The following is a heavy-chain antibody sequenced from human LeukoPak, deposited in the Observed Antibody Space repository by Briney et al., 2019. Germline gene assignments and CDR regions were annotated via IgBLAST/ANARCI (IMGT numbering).Heavy chain of an antibody. J-gene: IGHJ6*03. Sequence: ASVKVSCKASGYTFTSYGISWVRQAPGQGLEWMGWISAYNGNTNYAQKLQGRVTMTTDTSTSTAYMELRSLRSDDTAVYYCARVGATQDYYCYYMDVWGKGTTVTVSS. CDR2: ISAYNGNT. CDR1: GYTFTSYG. CDR3: ARVGATQDYYCYYMDV. D-gene: IGHD1-26*01. V-gene: IGHV1-18*01.